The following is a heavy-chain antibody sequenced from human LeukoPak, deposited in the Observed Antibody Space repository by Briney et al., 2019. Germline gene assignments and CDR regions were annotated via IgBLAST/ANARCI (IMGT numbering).Heavy chain of an antibody. Sequence: GASVKVSRKASGYTFTGYYIHWVRQAPGQGLEWMGWISPNNGGTHYAQRFQGRVTMTRDTSISTAYMELGRLTSDDAAVYYCARGVNGVYYYYYMDVWGKGTTVTVSS. CDR2: ISPNNGGT. CDR3: ARGVNGVYYYYYMDV. J-gene: IGHJ6*03. CDR1: GYTFTGYY. V-gene: IGHV1-2*02. D-gene: IGHD2-8*01.